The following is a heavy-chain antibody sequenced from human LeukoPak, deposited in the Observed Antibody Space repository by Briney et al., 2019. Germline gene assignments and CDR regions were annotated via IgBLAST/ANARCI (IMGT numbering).Heavy chain of an antibody. V-gene: IGHV4-59*01. D-gene: IGHD3-22*01. CDR2: IYYSGST. CDR1: GGSISSYY. J-gene: IGHJ4*02. Sequence: PSETLSLTCTVSGGSISSYYWSWIRQPPGKGLEWIGYIYYSGSTNYNPSLRSRVTISVDTSKNKFSLKLSSVTAADTAVYYCARGKTYYYDSSGYHFDYWGQGILVTVSS. CDR3: ARGKTYYYDSSGYHFDY.